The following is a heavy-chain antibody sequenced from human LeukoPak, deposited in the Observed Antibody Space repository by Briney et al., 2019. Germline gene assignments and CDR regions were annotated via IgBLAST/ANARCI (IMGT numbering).Heavy chain of an antibody. CDR2: INHSGST. Sequence: SETLSLTCAVYGGSFSGYYWSWIRQPPGKGLEWIGEINHSGSTNYNPSLKSRVTISVDTSKNQCSLKLSSVTAADTAVYYCARGSMYYDYVWGSYRYAVRNWFDPWGQGTLVTVSS. CDR3: ARGSMYYDYVWGSYRYAVRNWFDP. D-gene: IGHD3-16*02. V-gene: IGHV4-34*01. J-gene: IGHJ5*02. CDR1: GGSFSGYY.